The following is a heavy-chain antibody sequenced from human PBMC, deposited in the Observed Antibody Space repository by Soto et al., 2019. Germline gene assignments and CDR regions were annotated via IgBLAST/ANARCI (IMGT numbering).Heavy chain of an antibody. D-gene: IGHD5-12*01. V-gene: IGHV3-7*03. Sequence: WGSLRLSCAAYGFTFGSNWMSWWRQAPGKGLEWVANIKRDGSEKYYVDSVKGRFTISRDNAKNTLYLQMNSLRADDTAVYYCASLEWESSGYADYWGQGTQVTVSS. J-gene: IGHJ4*02. CDR1: GFTFGSNW. CDR3: ASLEWESSGYADY. CDR2: IKRDGSEK.